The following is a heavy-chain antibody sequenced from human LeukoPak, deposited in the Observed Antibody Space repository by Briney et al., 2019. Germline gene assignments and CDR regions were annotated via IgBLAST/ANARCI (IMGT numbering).Heavy chain of an antibody. Sequence: SQTLSLTCTVSGGSISSGSYYWSWIRQPAGKGLEWIGRIYTSGSTSYNPSLKSRVTISVDTSKNQFSLKLSSVTAADTAVYYCARASPAYYYDSSGYTFDYWGQGTLVTVSS. CDR3: ARASPAYYYDSSGYTFDY. CDR1: GGSISSGSYY. J-gene: IGHJ4*02. V-gene: IGHV4-61*02. CDR2: IYTSGST. D-gene: IGHD3-22*01.